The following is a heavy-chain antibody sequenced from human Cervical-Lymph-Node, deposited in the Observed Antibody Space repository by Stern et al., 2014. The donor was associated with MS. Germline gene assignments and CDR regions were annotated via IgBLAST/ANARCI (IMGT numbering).Heavy chain of an antibody. CDR1: GFIFDNYG. D-gene: IGHD5/OR15-5a*01. Sequence: MQLVESGGGVVQPGTSLRLSCAASGFIFDNYGMHWVRQALGKGLEWVAVFWSDGSNKYYADSVRGRFTISRDNSKKTVSLQMNSLRAEDTAVYYCARDQGTVDILSVGVDYWGQGTLVTVSS. CDR2: FWSDGSNK. V-gene: IGHV3-33*01. CDR3: ARDQGTVDILSVGVDY. J-gene: IGHJ4*02.